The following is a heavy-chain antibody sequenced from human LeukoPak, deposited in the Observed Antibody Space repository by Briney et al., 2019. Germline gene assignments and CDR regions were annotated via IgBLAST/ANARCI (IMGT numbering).Heavy chain of an antibody. J-gene: IGHJ4*02. Sequence: PGGSLRLSCAASGFTFSSYGMHWVRQAPGKGLEWVAVISYDGSNKYYADSVKGRFTISRDNSKNTLYLQMNSLRPEDTAVYYCAKGGYCSRGSCYSGYFDLWGQGTQVTVSS. CDR2: ISYDGSNK. CDR1: GFTFSSYG. V-gene: IGHV3-30*18. D-gene: IGHD2-15*01. CDR3: AKGGYCSRGSCYSGYFDL.